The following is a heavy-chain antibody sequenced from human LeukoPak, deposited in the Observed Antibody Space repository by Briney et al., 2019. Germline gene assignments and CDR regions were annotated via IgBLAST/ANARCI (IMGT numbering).Heavy chain of an antibody. D-gene: IGHD4-17*01. Sequence: GGSLRLSCAASGFTFSSYWMSWVRQAPGKGLEWVANIKQDGSEKYYVDSVKGRFTISRDNAKNSLYLQMNSLRAEDTAVYYCAKDIRLLTTVTTGTLDYWGQGTLVTVSS. CDR2: IKQDGSEK. V-gene: IGHV3-7*03. J-gene: IGHJ4*02. CDR1: GFTFSSYW. CDR3: AKDIRLLTTVTTGTLDY.